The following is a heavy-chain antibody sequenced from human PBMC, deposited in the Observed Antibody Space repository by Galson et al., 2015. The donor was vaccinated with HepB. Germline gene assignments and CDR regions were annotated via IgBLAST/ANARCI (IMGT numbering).Heavy chain of an antibody. J-gene: IGHJ3*02. V-gene: IGHV3-23*01. CDR3: AKDRRSRYYDSSGYYANDAFDI. CDR2: ISGSGGST. D-gene: IGHD3-22*01. Sequence: SLRLSCAASGFTFSSYAMSWVRQAPGKGLEWVSAISGSGGSTYYADSVKGRFTISRDNSKNTLYLQMNSLRAEDTAVYYCAKDRRSRYYDSSGYYANDAFDIWSQGTMVTVSS. CDR1: GFTFSSYA.